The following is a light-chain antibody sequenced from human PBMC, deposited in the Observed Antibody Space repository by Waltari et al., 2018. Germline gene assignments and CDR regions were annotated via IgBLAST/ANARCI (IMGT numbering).Light chain of an antibody. Sequence: QSALTQPPSASGSPGPSVTISCTGTSSDVGGYHYVSWYQQHPGKAPKLMIYEVNKRPSGVPDRFSGSRSGNTASLTVSGLQAEDEADYYCSSYSGSNDYVFGTGTEVTVL. V-gene: IGLV2-8*01. CDR3: SSYSGSNDYV. J-gene: IGLJ1*01. CDR2: EVN. CDR1: SSDVGGYHY.